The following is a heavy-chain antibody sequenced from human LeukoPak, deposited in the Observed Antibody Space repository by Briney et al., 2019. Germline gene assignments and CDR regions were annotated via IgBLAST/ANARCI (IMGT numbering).Heavy chain of an antibody. CDR1: GYTFTSYG. V-gene: IGHV1-18*01. D-gene: IGHD6-19*01. CDR3: ARFGLSYLAGAFLYC. Sequence: ASVKVSCKASGYTFTSYGISWVRQAPGQGLEWMGWISAYNGNTNYAQKLQGRVTMTTDTSTSTAYMELRSLRSDDTAVYYCARFGLSYLAGAFLYCWGQGTLVTVSS. J-gene: IGHJ4*02. CDR2: ISAYNGNT.